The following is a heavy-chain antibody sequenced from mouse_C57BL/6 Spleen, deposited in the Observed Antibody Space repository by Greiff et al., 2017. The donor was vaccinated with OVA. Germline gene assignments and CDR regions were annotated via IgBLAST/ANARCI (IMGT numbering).Heavy chain of an antibody. D-gene: IGHD1-1*01. J-gene: IGHJ3*01. Sequence: QVQLQQSGAELVMPGASVKLSCKASGYTFTSYWMHWVKQRPGQGLEWIGEIDPSDSYTNYNQKFKGKSTLTVDKSSSTAYMQLSSLTSEDSAVYYCARGFYYGSSYGAYWGQGTLVTVSA. CDR1: GYTFTSYW. V-gene: IGHV1-69*01. CDR2: IDPSDSYT. CDR3: ARGFYYGSSYGAY.